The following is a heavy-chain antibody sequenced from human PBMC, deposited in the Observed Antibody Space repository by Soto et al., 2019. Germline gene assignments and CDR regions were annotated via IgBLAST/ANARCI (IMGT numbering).Heavy chain of an antibody. CDR1: GYTFTSYG. D-gene: IGHD1-7*01. V-gene: IGHV1-18*01. Sequence: QVQLVQSGAEVKKPGASVKVSCKASGYTFTSYGISWVRQAPGQGLEWLGRISAYNGNTNYAQKLQRRDTMTTDTSTSTAYMELRSLRSDDTAVYYCARDRGYNGNFGWVDPWGQGTLVTVSS. CDR3: ARDRGYNGNFGWVDP. CDR2: ISAYNGNT. J-gene: IGHJ5*02.